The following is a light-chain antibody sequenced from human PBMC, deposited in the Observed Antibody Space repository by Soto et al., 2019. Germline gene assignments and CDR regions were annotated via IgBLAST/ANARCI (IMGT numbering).Light chain of an antibody. Sequence: IVLTQSPATLSLPPGERATLSCVASQSVSSYLAWYQQKPGQAPRLLIYDASNRATGIPARFSGSGSGTDFTLTISSLEPEDFAVYYCQQRSNWPLTFGGGTKVDIK. CDR1: QSVSSY. CDR3: QQRSNWPLT. J-gene: IGKJ4*01. CDR2: DAS. V-gene: IGKV3-11*01.